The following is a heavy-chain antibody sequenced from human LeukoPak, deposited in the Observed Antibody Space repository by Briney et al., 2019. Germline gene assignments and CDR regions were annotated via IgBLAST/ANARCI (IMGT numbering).Heavy chain of an antibody. J-gene: IGHJ6*02. CDR1: GVIFSNYA. V-gene: IGHV3-64*01. CDR2: ISRNGRRT. D-gene: IGHD6-19*01. Sequence: GRSLRLSSAASGVIFSNYAMHCGCQAPGKGLESVAVISRNGRRTYYATSVKGRFTISRDNSKNTLDLQMGSLRPEDMAMYYCARSVAVANDYYYYGMDVWGQGTTVTVSS. CDR3: ARSVAVANDYYYYGMDV.